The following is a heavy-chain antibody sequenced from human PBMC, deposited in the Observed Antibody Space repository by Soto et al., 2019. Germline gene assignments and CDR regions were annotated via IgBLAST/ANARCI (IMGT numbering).Heavy chain of an antibody. V-gene: IGHV3-66*04. CDR2: IYSGGST. Sequence: GGSLRLSCAASGFTVSSNYMSLVRQAPGKGLEWVSVIYSGGSTYYADSGKGRFTISRDNSKNTLYLQMNSLRAEDTAVYYCARLPYCSGGSCYGAFDIWGQGTMVTVSS. CDR3: ARLPYCSGGSCYGAFDI. CDR1: GFTVSSNY. D-gene: IGHD2-15*01. J-gene: IGHJ3*02.